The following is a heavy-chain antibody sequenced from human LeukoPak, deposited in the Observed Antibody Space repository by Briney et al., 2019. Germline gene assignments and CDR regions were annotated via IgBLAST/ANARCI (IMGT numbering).Heavy chain of an antibody. V-gene: IGHV3-48*01. CDR1: GFTFSTYW. Sequence: GGSLRLSCAASGFTFSTYWMNWVRQAPGKGLEWVSYISSSGFTLNYADSVKGRFTISRDNAKNSLYLQMNSLRAEDTAVYYCARGVPKTSYYYYYMDVWGKGTTVTVSS. CDR2: ISSSGFTL. J-gene: IGHJ6*03. CDR3: ARGVPKTSYYYYYMDV. D-gene: IGHD4-11*01.